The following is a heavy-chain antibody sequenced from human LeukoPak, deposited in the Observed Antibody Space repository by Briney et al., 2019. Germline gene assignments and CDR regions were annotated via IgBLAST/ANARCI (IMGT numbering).Heavy chain of an antibody. Sequence: ASVKVSCKASGYTFTSYYMHWVRQAPGQGLEWMGWINPNSGGTNYAQKFQGRVTMTRDTSISTAYMELSRLRSDDTAVYYCARVGYYYDSSGYLPSWGQGTLVTVSS. CDR3: ARVGYYYDSSGYLPS. J-gene: IGHJ4*02. CDR2: INPNSGGT. CDR1: GYTFTSYY. D-gene: IGHD3-22*01. V-gene: IGHV1-2*02.